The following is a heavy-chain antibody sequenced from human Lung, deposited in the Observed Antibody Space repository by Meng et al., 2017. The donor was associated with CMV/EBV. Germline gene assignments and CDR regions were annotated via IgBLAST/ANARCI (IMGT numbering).Heavy chain of an antibody. CDR1: GYTFTGYY. Sequence: ASVXVSXKASGYTFTGYYMHWVRQAPGQGLEWMGWINPNSGGTNYAQKFQGRVTMTRDTSISTAYMELSRLRSDDTAVYYCARVSYGRSAAGIAKFLYYFDYWGQGTXVTVSS. CDR3: ARVSYGRSAAGIAKFLYYFDY. CDR2: INPNSGGT. J-gene: IGHJ4*02. D-gene: IGHD6-13*01. V-gene: IGHV1-2*02.